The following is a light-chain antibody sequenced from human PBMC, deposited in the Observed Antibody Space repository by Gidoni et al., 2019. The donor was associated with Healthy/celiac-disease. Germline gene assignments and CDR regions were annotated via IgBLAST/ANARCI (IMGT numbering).Light chain of an antibody. CDR3: GAWDKSLSAGV. CDR2: ENN. J-gene: IGLJ2*01. Sequence: QSVFTQPPSVSAAPGPKVTISCSGSTSNVGDNFVSWYQQPPGTAPKLLIYENNKRPSGIPDRFSGSKSGTSATLDITGLQTGDEADYYCGAWDKSLSAGVFGGGTKVTVL. CDR1: TSNVGDNF. V-gene: IGLV1-51*02.